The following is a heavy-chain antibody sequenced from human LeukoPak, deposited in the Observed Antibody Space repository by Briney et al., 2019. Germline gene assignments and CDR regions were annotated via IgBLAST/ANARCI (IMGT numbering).Heavy chain of an antibody. CDR3: ARGGIAASHYSLRVFDY. D-gene: IGHD6-13*01. CDR1: GFTFSNYN. Sequence: GGSLRLSCAASGFTFSNYNMNWVRQAPGKGLEWVSYISSSGSTIYYADSVKGRFTISRDNAKNSLYLQMNSLRAEDTAVYYCARGGIAASHYSLRVFDYWGQGTLVTVSS. J-gene: IGHJ4*02. V-gene: IGHV3-48*04. CDR2: ISSSGSTI.